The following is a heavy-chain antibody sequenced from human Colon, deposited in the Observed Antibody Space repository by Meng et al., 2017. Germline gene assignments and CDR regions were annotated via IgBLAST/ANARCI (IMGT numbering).Heavy chain of an antibody. CDR1: GYTFTGYY. Sequence: ALVATAGGEVKKPGASVKVSSKPAGYTFTGYYIHWVRQPPGQGLEWVGRINSGGTNYAQKFQGRVTMTRDTSISTAYMELSSLRPDDTAVYFCARAVKTAADQPYYFDYWGQGTLVTVSS. CDR3: ARAVKTAADQPYYFDY. J-gene: IGHJ4*02. V-gene: IGHV1-2*06. D-gene: IGHD6-13*01. CDR2: INSGGT.